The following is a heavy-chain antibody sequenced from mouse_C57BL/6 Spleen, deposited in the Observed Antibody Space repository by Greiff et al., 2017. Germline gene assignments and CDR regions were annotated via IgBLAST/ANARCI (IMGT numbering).Heavy chain of an antibody. J-gene: IGHJ4*01. V-gene: IGHV14-4*01. CDR2: IDPENGDT. CDR1: GFNIKDDY. Sequence: EVQLQQSGAELVRPGASVKLSCTASGFNIKDDYMHWVKQRPEQGLEWIGWIDPENGDTEYASQFQGKATITADTSSNTAYLQLSSLTSEDTAVYYCTTRSPYAMDYWGQGTSVTVSS. CDR3: TTRSPYAMDY.